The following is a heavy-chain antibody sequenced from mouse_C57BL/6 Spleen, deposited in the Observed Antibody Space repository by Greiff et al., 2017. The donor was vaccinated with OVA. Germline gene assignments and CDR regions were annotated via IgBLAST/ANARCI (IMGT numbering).Heavy chain of an antibody. Sequence: EVHLVESEGGLVQPGSSMKLSCTASGFTFSDYYMAWVRQVPEKGLEWVANINYDGSSTYYLDSLKSRFIISRDNAKNILYLQMSSLKSEDTATYYCARDRLYYSNYDWYFDVWGTGTTVTVSS. CDR2: INYDGSST. D-gene: IGHD2-5*01. CDR3: ARDRLYYSNYDWYFDV. CDR1: GFTFSDYY. J-gene: IGHJ1*03. V-gene: IGHV5-16*01.